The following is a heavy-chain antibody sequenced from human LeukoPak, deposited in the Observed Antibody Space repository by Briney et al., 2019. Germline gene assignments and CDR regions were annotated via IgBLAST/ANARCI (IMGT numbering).Heavy chain of an antibody. J-gene: IGHJ6*02. CDR1: GFTVSSNY. CDR2: IYSGGST. CDR3: ARRRSYTFYYYYGMDV. D-gene: IGHD1-26*01. Sequence: GGSLRLSCAASGFTVSSNYMSWVRQAPGKGLEWVSVIYSGGSTYYADSVKGRFTISRDNSKNTLYLQMNSLRAEDTAVYYCARRRSYTFYYYYGMDVWGQGTTVTVSS. V-gene: IGHV3-66*01.